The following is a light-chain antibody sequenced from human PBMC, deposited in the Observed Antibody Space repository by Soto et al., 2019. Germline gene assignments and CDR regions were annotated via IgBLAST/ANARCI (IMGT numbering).Light chain of an antibody. CDR3: QHRSNWPRVI. CDR2: DAS. J-gene: IGKJ3*01. CDR1: QSVNTN. V-gene: IGKV3-11*01. Sequence: EIVLTQSPATLSSSAGERATLSCRASQSVNTNVAWYQQVPGQVPRLLIYDASNRATGIPARFSGSGSGTDFTLTISSLEPEDFAVYYCQHRSNWPRVIFGPGTKVDFK.